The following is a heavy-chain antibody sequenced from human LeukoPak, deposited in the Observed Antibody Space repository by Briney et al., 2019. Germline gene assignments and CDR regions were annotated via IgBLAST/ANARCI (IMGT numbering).Heavy chain of an antibody. D-gene: IGHD1-14*01. CDR2: IWYDGSNK. Sequence: PGRSLRLSCAASGFTFSSYGMHWVRQAPGKGLEWVAVIWYDGSNKYYADSVKGRFTISRDNSKNTLYLQMNSLRAEDTAVYYCARHHRSYGMDVWGQGTTVTVSS. CDR1: GFTFSSYG. V-gene: IGHV3-33*08. CDR3: ARHHRSYGMDV. J-gene: IGHJ6*02.